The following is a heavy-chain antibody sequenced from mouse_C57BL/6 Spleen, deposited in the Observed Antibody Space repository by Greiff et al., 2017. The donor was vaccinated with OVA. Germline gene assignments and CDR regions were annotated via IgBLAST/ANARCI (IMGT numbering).Heavy chain of an antibody. CDR2: IFPGSGST. J-gene: IGHJ4*01. D-gene: IGHD2-1*01. CDR1: GYTFTGYW. Sequence: VQLQQSGAELMKPGASVKLSCKASGYTFTGYWIEWVKQRPGHGLEWIGEIFPGSGSTNYHEKFKGKATLTADTSSNTAYMQLSSLTTEDSAIYYCSRDRGNCDYNAMDYWGQGTSVTVSS. V-gene: IGHV1-9*01. CDR3: SRDRGNCDYNAMDY.